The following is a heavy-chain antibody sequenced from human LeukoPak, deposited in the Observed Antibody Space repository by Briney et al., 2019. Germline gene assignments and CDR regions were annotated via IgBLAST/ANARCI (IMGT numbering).Heavy chain of an antibody. Sequence: HPGGSLRLSCAASGFTFSSYSMNWVRQAPGKGLEWVSYISSSSSTIYYADSVKGRFTISRDNAKKSLYLQINSLRAEDTAVYYCARVTRGGYDGYFDYWGQGTLVTVSS. CDR2: ISSSSSTI. CDR1: GFTFSSYS. V-gene: IGHV3-48*04. CDR3: ARVTRGGYDGYFDY. J-gene: IGHJ4*02. D-gene: IGHD5-12*01.